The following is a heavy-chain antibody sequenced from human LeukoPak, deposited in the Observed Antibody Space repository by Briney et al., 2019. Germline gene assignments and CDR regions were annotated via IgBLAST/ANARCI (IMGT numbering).Heavy chain of an antibody. J-gene: IGHJ4*02. D-gene: IGHD1-1*01. CDR2: ITAGGSNT. CDR1: GFTFSSFV. CDR3: ATRGTSATKYFAD. Sequence: GGALTLSCGASGFTFSSFVMSWVGQTPGKGREWVATITAGGSNTYYADSVKGRFTISRDNSKNTLHLQMNSLRAEDTAVYYCATRGTSATKYFADWGQGTLVSVSS. V-gene: IGHV3-23*01.